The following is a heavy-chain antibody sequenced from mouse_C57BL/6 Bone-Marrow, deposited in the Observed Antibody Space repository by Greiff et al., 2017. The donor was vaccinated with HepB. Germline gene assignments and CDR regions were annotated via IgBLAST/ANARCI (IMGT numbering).Heavy chain of an antibody. Sequence: VKLQESGPELVKPGASVKISCKASGYSFTSYYIHWVKQRPGQGLEWIGWIYPGSGNTKYNEKFKGKATLTADTSSSTAYMQLSSLTSEDSAVYFCARPLAITTVGVDYWGQGTTLTVSS. CDR3: ARPLAITTVGVDY. V-gene: IGHV1-66*01. D-gene: IGHD1-1*01. CDR2: IYPGSGNT. J-gene: IGHJ2*01. CDR1: GYSFTSYY.